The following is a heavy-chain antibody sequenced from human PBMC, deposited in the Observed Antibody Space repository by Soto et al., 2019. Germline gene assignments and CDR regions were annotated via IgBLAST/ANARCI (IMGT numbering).Heavy chain of an antibody. CDR2: IYHSGST. J-gene: IGHJ6*02. V-gene: IGHV4-38-2*02. CDR1: DSSISGAFY. D-gene: IGHD3-16*01. CDR3: ARDLVYYGNYYYTMDV. Sequence: SETLSLTCDVSDSSISGAFYWGWVRQSPGKGLEWIGSIYHSGSTYYNPSLKSRVTISIDTSENHFSLELNSVTAADTGLYYCARDLVYYGNYYYTMDVWGQAIKLTVS.